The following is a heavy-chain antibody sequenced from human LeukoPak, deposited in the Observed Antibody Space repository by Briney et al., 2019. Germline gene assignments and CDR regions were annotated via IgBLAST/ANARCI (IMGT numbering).Heavy chain of an antibody. CDR2: IYPSSGAI. J-gene: IGHJ4*02. CDR1: GYTFTGYY. Sequence: GASVKVSCKTSGYTFTGYYIHWVRQAPGQGLEWMGWIYPSSGAINYAQKFQGRVTMTRDTSISTAYMELSRLRSDDTAVYYCARDHSKRKVVVVPAAIDFWGQGTLVTVSS. D-gene: IGHD2-2*02. V-gene: IGHV1-2*02. CDR3: ARDHSKRKVVVVPAAIDF.